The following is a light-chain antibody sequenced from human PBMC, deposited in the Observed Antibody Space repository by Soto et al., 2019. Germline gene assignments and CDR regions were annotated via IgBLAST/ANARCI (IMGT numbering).Light chain of an antibody. CDR1: SRDVGGYNY. V-gene: IGLV2-14*01. Sequence: QSVLTQPASVSGSPGQSITISCTGTSRDVGGYNYGSWYQQHPGKAPKLMIYDGSNRPSGVSNRFSGSKSGNTASLTISGRQAEDEADYYCSSYTSSSTLGVFGGGTKLTVL. CDR3: SSYTSSSTLGV. J-gene: IGLJ3*02. CDR2: DGS.